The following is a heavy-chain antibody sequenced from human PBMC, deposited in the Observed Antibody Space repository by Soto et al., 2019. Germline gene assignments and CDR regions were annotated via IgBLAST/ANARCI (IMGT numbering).Heavy chain of an antibody. CDR3: ARDNYYDSSGYYYSAFDI. V-gene: IGHV1-18*01. D-gene: IGHD3-22*01. CDR1: GYTFTSYG. J-gene: IGHJ3*02. Sequence: ASVKVSCKASGYTFTSYGISWVRQAPGQELEWMGWISAYNGNTNYAQKLQGRVTMTTDTSTSTAYMELRSLRSDDTAVYYCARDNYYDSSGYYYSAFDIWGQGTMVTVSS. CDR2: ISAYNGNT.